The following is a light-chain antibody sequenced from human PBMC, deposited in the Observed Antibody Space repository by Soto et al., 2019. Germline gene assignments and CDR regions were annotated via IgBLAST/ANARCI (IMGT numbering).Light chain of an antibody. CDR1: SSDVGGYNY. J-gene: IGLJ1*01. V-gene: IGLV2-8*01. CDR2: EVS. CDR3: SSYAGSNNFV. Sequence: QSVLTQPPSASGSPGQSVTISCTGTSSDVGGYNYVSWYQQHPGKAPKLMIYEVSKRPSGVPDRFSGSKSDNTASLTVSGLQAEDEDDYYCSSYAGSNNFVFGTGTKVTVL.